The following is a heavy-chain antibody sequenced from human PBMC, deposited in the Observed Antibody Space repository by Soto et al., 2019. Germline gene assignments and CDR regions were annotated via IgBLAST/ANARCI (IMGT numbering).Heavy chain of an antibody. V-gene: IGHV4-59*01. Sequence: PSETRSLTWSVSGASITTYYWSWIRQPPGKGLEWIGSISYSGSTKYNPSLESRVMISLDTSKNQFSLRLTSVTAADTALYYCARDWDSSGLFDPWGQGALVTVSS. CDR3: ARDWDSSGLFDP. D-gene: IGHD3-10*01. CDR2: ISYSGST. J-gene: IGHJ5*02. CDR1: GASITTYY.